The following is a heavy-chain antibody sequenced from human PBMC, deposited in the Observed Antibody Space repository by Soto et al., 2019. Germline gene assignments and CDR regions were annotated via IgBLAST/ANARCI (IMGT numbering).Heavy chain of an antibody. V-gene: IGHV4-39*02. CDR3: ARDYYDSSGYYYFDY. D-gene: IGHD3-22*01. CDR1: GGSISSSSYY. Sequence: SETLSPTCTVSGGSISSSSYYWGWIRQPPGKGPEWIGSIYYSGSTYYNPSLKSRVTISVDTSKNQFSLKLSSVTAADTAVYYCARDYYDSSGYYYFDYWGQGTLVTVSS. J-gene: IGHJ4*02. CDR2: IYYSGST.